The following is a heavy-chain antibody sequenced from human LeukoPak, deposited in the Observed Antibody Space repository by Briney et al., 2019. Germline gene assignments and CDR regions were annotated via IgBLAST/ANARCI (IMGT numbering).Heavy chain of an antibody. CDR1: GGSISSGGYY. CDR3: ARALSRRKKWFDP. D-gene: IGHD2/OR15-2a*01. J-gene: IGHJ5*02. CDR2: IYYSGST. V-gene: IGHV4-31*03. Sequence: SQTLSLTCTVSGGSISSGGYYWSWIRQHPGKGLEWIGYIYYSGSTYYNPSLKSRVTISVDTSKNQFSLKLSSVTATDTAVYYCARALSRRKKWFDPWGQGTLVTVSS.